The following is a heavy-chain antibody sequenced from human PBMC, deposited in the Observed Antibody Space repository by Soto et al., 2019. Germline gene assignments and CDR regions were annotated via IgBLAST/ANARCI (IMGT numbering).Heavy chain of an antibody. D-gene: IGHD3-10*01. J-gene: IGHJ5*02. CDR1: GYTFTSYD. V-gene: IGHV1-8*01. CDR2: MNPNSGNT. CDR3: ARVRYYYGSGSKTNWFDP. Sequence: ASVKVSCKAPGYTFTSYDINWVRQATGQGLEWMGWMNPNSGNTGYAQKFQGRVTMTRNTSISTAYMELSSLRSEDTAVYYCARVRYYYGSGSKTNWFDPWGQGTLVTVSS.